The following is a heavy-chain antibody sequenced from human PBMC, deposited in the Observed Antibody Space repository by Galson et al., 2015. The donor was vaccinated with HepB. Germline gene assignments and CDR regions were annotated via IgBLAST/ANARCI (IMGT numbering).Heavy chain of an antibody. D-gene: IGHD3-16*01. CDR2: IYYHGST. CDR3: ARLGGYFYY. Sequence: SETLSLTCTVSGGSLSYSYWSWIRQPPGKGLEWIGYIYYHGSTNYNPSLKRRVTISVDTSKNQFPLNLSSVTAADTAVYYCARLGGYFYYWGQGALVTVSS. V-gene: IGHV4-59*08. CDR1: GGSLSYSY. J-gene: IGHJ4*02.